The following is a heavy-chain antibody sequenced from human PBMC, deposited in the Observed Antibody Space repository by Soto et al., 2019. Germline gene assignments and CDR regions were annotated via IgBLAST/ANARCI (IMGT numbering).Heavy chain of an antibody. J-gene: IGHJ4*02. D-gene: IGHD3-3*01. V-gene: IGHV3-64*01. Sequence: EVQLVESGGGLVQPGGSLRLSCAASGFTFSSYAMYWVRQGPGKGLEYVSAISSYGDSTYYANSVKGRFTISRDNSKNMLYLQMGSLRPEDMAVYHCVLSVYDTNGLAFDYWGQGVEVTVSS. CDR2: ISSYGDST. CDR3: VLSVYDTNGLAFDY. CDR1: GFTFSSYA.